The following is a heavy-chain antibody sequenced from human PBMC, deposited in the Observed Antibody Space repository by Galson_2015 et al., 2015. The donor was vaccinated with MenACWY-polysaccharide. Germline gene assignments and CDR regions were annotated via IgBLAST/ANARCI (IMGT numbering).Heavy chain of an antibody. V-gene: IGHV3-48*02. CDR2: LTTSGNG. D-gene: IGHD4-23*01. Sequence: SLRLSCAGSGFTFSSYSIIWARRAPGKGLQWISYLTTSGNGYYADSVKGRFTVSRDNDKNSGFLQMNSLRDEDTGVYYCARVRGPTVATWYFDYWAREPWSPSPQ. CDR1: GFTFSSYS. J-gene: IGHJ4*02. CDR3: ARVRGPTVATWYFDY.